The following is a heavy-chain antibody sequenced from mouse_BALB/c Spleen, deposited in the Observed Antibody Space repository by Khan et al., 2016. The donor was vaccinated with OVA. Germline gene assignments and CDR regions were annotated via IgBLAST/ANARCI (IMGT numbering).Heavy chain of an antibody. J-gene: IGHJ1*01. CDR3: ASGGYWYFDV. CDR2: INTYTGEP. Sequence: QIQLVQSGPELKKPGETVKISCKASGYTFTNYGMNWVKQAPGKGLKWMDWINTYTGEPTYVDDFKGRLAFSLETSASTAYLQINNLKNEDSATYFCASGGYWYFDVWGAGTTVTVSS. D-gene: IGHD1-1*02. CDR1: GYTFTNYG. V-gene: IGHV9-3-1*01.